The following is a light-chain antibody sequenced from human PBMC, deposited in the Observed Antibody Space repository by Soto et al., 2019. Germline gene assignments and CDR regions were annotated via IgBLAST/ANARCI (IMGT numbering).Light chain of an antibody. Sequence: QSALTQPASVSGSPEQSITIFCTRTSSDVGGYNYVSWYQQHPGKAPKLIIYEVSNRPSGVSNRFSGSKSGNTASLTISGLQTEDEADYHCSSYTTSSTVVFGTGTKLTVL. CDR1: SSDVGGYNY. V-gene: IGLV2-14*01. CDR3: SSYTTSSTVV. CDR2: EVS. J-gene: IGLJ1*01.